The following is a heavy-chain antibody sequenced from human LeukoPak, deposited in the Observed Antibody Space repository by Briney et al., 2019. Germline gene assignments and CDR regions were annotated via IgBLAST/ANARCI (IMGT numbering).Heavy chain of an antibody. CDR2: IHTSGST. D-gene: IGHD1-1*01. Sequence: SETLSLTCTFSGGSITSYYWSWIRQPAGKGLEWIGRIHTSGSTNYNPSLKSRVTISVDTSKNQFSLKLNSVTAADTAVYFCARRAYSAAYWKHFDYWGQGTLVTVSS. CDR1: GGSITSYY. CDR3: ARRAYSAAYWKHFDY. J-gene: IGHJ4*02. V-gene: IGHV4-4*07.